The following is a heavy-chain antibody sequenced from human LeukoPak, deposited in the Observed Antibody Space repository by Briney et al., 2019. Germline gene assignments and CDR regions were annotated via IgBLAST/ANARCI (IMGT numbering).Heavy chain of an antibody. J-gene: IGHJ5*02. CDR2: ISSSGSTI. CDR3: ARAPPGNYDFWSGYLRSNWFDP. CDR1: GFTFSDYY. Sequence: GGSLRLSCAASGFTFSDYYMSWIRQAPGKGLEWVSYISSSGSTIYYADSVKGRFTISRDNAKNSLYLQMNSLRAEDTAVYYCARAPPGNYDFWSGYLRSNWFDPWGQGTLVTVSS. V-gene: IGHV3-11*01. D-gene: IGHD3-3*01.